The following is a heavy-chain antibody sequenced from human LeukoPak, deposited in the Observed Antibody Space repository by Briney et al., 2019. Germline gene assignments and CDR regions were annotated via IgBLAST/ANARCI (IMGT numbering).Heavy chain of an antibody. J-gene: IGHJ5*02. Sequence: SETLSLTCTVSGGSISSYYWSWIRQPPGKGMEWIGEGSDSGGTKFNPSLRGRVTISADTSKNQFSLKPSSVTAADTAVYYCAKNGQSGFSFDPWGQGTLVTVSS. D-gene: IGHD2-8*01. CDR1: GGSISSYY. V-gene: IGHV4-34*01. CDR3: AKNGQSGFSFDP. CDR2: GSDSGGT.